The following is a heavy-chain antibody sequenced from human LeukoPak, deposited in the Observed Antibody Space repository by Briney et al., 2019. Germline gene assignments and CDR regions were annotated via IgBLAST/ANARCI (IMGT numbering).Heavy chain of an antibody. V-gene: IGHV4-34*01. CDR3: ARGYVLRYFDWLLLENRPSLWFDP. Sequence: SETLSLTCAVYGGSFSSYYWSWIRQPPGKGLEWIGEINHSGSTNNNPSLKSRVTISVDTSKNQFSLKLSSVTAADTAVYYCARGYVLRYFDWLLLENRPSLWFDPWGQGTLVTVSS. J-gene: IGHJ5*02. CDR1: GGSFSSYY. D-gene: IGHD3-9*01. CDR2: INHSGST.